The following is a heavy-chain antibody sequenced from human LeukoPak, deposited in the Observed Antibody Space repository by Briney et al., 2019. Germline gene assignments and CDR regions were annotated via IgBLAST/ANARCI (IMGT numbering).Heavy chain of an antibody. V-gene: IGHV4-30-4*01. CDR1: GGSISSGDYF. CDR3: ARDTVYYDILTGYYNWFDP. Sequence: SETLSLTCSVSGGSISSGDYFWSWIRQPPGKGLEWIGHIYYTGITYYNPSLESRVTISPDTSKNQSSLKLSSVTAADTAVYYCARDTVYYDILTGYYNWFDPWGQGTLVTVSS. CDR2: IYYTGIT. J-gene: IGHJ5*02. D-gene: IGHD3-9*01.